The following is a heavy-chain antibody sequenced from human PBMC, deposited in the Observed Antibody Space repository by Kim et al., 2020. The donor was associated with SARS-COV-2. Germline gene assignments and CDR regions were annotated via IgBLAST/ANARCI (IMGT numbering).Heavy chain of an antibody. D-gene: IGHD2-2*02. Sequence: ADSVKGRFTISRDNSKNTLYLQMNSLRAEDTAVYYCARGSVPAAIGWFDPWGQGTLVTVSS. V-gene: IGHV3-30*01. J-gene: IGHJ5*02. CDR3: ARGSVPAAIGWFDP.